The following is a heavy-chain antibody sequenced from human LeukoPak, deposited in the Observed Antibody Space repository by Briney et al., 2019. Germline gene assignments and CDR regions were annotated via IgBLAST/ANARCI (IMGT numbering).Heavy chain of an antibody. CDR1: GFTFSTYW. CDR2: INPAGSDK. J-gene: IGHJ4*02. V-gene: IGHV3-7*01. D-gene: IGHD1/OR15-1a*01. CDR3: TRDNNNLFDY. Sequence: PGGSLRLSCAASGFTFSTYWMSWVRQAPGKGLEWVANINPAGSDKYYVDSVRGRFTIARDNAENSLYLKVNSLRDEDTAVYYCTRDNNNLFDYWGQGTLVTVSS.